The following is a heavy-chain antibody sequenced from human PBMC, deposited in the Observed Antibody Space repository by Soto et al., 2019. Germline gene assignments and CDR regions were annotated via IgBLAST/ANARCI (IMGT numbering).Heavy chain of an antibody. Sequence: GASVKVSCKASGYTFTSYAMHWVRQAPGQRLEWMGWINAGNGNTKYSQKFQGRFTISRDDSKNTVSLHMNNVRAEDTAVYYCARDLWNQQADYWGQGTLVTVSS. J-gene: IGHJ4*02. CDR1: GYTFTSYA. CDR3: ARDLWNQQADY. CDR2: INAGNGNT. D-gene: IGHD1-1*01. V-gene: IGHV1-3*01.